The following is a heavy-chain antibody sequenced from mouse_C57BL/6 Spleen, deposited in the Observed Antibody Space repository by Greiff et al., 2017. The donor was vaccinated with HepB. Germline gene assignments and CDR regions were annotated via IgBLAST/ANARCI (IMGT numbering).Heavy chain of an antibody. CDR1: GYTFTSYW. CDR3: SRDYSNPDFDV. Sequence: VQLQQSGAELAKPGASVKLSCKASGYTFTSYWMHWVTQRPGQGLEWIGYINPSSGYTKYNQKFKDKATLTADKSSSTAYMQLSSLTYEDSAVYYCSRDYSNPDFDVWGTGTTVTVSS. D-gene: IGHD2-5*01. V-gene: IGHV1-7*01. J-gene: IGHJ1*03. CDR2: INPSSGYT.